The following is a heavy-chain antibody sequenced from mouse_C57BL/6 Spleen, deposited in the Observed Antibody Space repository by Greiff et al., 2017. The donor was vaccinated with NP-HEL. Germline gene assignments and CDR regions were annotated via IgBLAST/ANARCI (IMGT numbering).Heavy chain of an antibody. D-gene: IGHD2-4*01. CDR2: IDPETGGT. CDR3: TRSATVYYDYGVDY. J-gene: IGHJ2*01. CDR1: GYTFTDYE. V-gene: IGHV1-15*01. Sequence: VQLQQSGAELVRPGASVTLSCKASGYTFTDYEMHWVKQTPVHGLEWIGAIDPETGGTAYNQKFKGKAILTADKSSSTAYMELRSLTSEDSAVDYCTRSATVYYDYGVDYWGQGTTLTVSS.